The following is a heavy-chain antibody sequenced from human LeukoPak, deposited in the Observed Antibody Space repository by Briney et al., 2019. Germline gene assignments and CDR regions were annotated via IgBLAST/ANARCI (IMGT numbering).Heavy chain of an antibody. CDR3: ARDLAATMIVVAAYYYYYGMDV. D-gene: IGHD3-22*01. J-gene: IGHJ6*02. CDR1: GYTFTGYY. V-gene: IGHV1-2*02. Sequence: ASVKVSCKASGYTFTGYYMHWVRQAPGQGLEWMGWISPNSGGTNYAQKFQGRVAMTRDTSISTAYMELSRLRSDDTAVYYCARDLAATMIVVAAYYYYYGMDVWGQGTTVTVSS. CDR2: ISPNSGGT.